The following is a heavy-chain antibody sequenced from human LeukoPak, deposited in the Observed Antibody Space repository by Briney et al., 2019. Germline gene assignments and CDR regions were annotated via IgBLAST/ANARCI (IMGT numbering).Heavy chain of an antibody. CDR2: IRYSGHT. J-gene: IGHJ5*02. V-gene: IGHV4-61*01. CDR1: GDSVSSDRYY. D-gene: IGHD1-1*01. Sequence: SETLSLTCTVSGDSVSSDRYYWTWIRQSPGKGLEWIAYIRYSGHTNYNPSLNSRVTILLDTSKNQFSLRLSSVTAADTAVYYCARYNWNTWFDPWGQGTLVTVSS. CDR3: ARYNWNTWFDP.